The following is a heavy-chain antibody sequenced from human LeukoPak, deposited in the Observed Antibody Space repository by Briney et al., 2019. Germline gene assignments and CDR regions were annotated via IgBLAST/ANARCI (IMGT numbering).Heavy chain of an antibody. V-gene: IGHV1-18*01. J-gene: IGHJ4*02. Sequence: ASVKVSCKASGYTFTSYGISWVRQAPGQGLEWMGWISAYNGNTNYAQKLQGRVTMTTDTSTSTAYMELRSLRSDDTAVYYCAGGYDYVWGSYPVDYWGQGTLVTVSS. CDR3: AGGYDYVWGSYPVDY. CDR1: GYTFTSYG. D-gene: IGHD3-16*02. CDR2: ISAYNGNT.